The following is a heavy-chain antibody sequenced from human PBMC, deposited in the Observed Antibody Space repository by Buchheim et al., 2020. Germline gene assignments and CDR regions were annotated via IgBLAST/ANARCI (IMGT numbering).Heavy chain of an antibody. CDR2: IRSKANSYAT. J-gene: IGHJ6*02. D-gene: IGHD6-13*01. V-gene: IGHV3-73*01. CDR3: TRHHSSSWGPVGYYYYGMDV. CDR1: GFTFSGSA. Sequence: EVQLVESGGGLVQPGGSLKLSRAASGFTFSGSAMHWVRQASGKGLEWVGRIRSKANSYATAYAASVKGRFTISRDDSKNTAYLQMNSLKTEDTAVYYCTRHHSSSWGPVGYYYYGMDVWGQGTT.